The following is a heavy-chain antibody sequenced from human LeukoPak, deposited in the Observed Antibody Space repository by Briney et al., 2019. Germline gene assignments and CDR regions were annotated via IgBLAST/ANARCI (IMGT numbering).Heavy chain of an antibody. CDR2: IGTIGDT. Sequence: GGSLRLSCAASGFTFSTYDMHWVRQATGKGLEWVSAIGTIGDTYYPGSVKGRFTISREDAKNSLYLQMDSLGAGDTAVYYCARESKGPGLCYLDLWGRGTLVTASS. J-gene: IGHJ2*01. V-gene: IGHV3-13*04. CDR1: GFTFSTYD. CDR3: ARESKGPGLCYLDL.